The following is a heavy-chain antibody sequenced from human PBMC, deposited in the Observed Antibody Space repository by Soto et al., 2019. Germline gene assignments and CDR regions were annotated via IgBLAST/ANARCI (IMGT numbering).Heavy chain of an antibody. Sequence: PSETLSLTCAVSGGSISSGGYSWSWIRQPPGKGLEWIGYIYHSGSTYYNPSLKSRVTISVDRSKNQFSLKLSSVTAADTAVYYCARARGNYYGSGGLNWFDPWGQGTLVTVSS. CDR2: IYHSGST. D-gene: IGHD3-10*01. V-gene: IGHV4-30-2*01. CDR1: GGSISSGGYS. CDR3: ARARGNYYGSGGLNWFDP. J-gene: IGHJ5*02.